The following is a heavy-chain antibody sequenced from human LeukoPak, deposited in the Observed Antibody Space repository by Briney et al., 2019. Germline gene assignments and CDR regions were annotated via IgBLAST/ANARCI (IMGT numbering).Heavy chain of an antibody. CDR1: GGSFSGYY. V-gene: IGHV4-34*01. J-gene: IGHJ3*02. CDR3: AREGGDIVATIISRGAFDI. CDR2: INHSGST. Sequence: PSETLSLTCAVYGGSFSGYYWSWIRQPPGKGLEWIGEINHSGSTYYNPSLKSRVTISVDTSKNQFSLKLSSVTAADTAVYYCAREGGDIVATIISRGAFDIWGQGTMVTVSS. D-gene: IGHD5-12*01.